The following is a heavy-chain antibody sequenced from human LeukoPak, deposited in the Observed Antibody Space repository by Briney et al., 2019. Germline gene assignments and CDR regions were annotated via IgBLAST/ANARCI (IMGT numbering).Heavy chain of an antibody. CDR2: FDPEDGET. CDR3: ATLPLSVAGVDY. Sequence: ASVKVSCKVSGYTLTELSMHWVRQAPGKGLEWMGGFDPEDGETIYAQKFQGRVTMTEDTSTDTAYMGLSSLRSEDTAVYYCATLPLSVAGVDYWGQGTLVTVSS. J-gene: IGHJ4*02. D-gene: IGHD6-19*01. V-gene: IGHV1-24*01. CDR1: GYTLTELS.